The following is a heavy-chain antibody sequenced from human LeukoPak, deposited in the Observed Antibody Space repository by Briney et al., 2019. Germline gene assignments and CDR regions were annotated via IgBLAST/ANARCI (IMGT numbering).Heavy chain of an antibody. CDR2: ISGSGDNT. V-gene: IGHV3-23*01. J-gene: IGHJ4*02. Sequence: GGSLRLSCAACGLTFSSYAMSWVRQAPGKGLDWVSGISGSGDNTYYADSVKGRFTISRDNSKNTLYVQANSLGTEDTAAYYCAKGSYYDSSGSFYFDYWGQGTLVTVSS. CDR3: AKGSYYDSSGSFYFDY. D-gene: IGHD3-22*01. CDR1: GLTFSSYA.